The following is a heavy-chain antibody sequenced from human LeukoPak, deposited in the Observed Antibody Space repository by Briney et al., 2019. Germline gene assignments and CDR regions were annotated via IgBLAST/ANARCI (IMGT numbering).Heavy chain of an antibody. Sequence: KPSETLSLTCTVSGGSISSSSYYWGWIRQPPGKGLEWIGSIYYSGSTYYNPSLKSRVTISVDTSKNQFSLKLSSVTAADTAVYYCARDRTGFDYWGQGTLVTVSS. CDR2: IYYSGST. V-gene: IGHV4-39*07. CDR1: GGSISSSSYY. J-gene: IGHJ4*02. CDR3: ARDRTGFDY. D-gene: IGHD1-1*01.